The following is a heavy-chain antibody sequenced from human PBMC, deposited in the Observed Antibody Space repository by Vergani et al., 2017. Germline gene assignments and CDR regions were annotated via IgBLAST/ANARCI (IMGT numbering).Heavy chain of an antibody. D-gene: IGHD2-2*02. CDR1: GFTFSGSA. V-gene: IGHV3-15*01. J-gene: IGHJ4*02. CDR3: YTDYHDY. Sequence: EVQLVESGGGLVQPGGSLKLSCAASGFTFSGSAMHWVRQAPGKGLEWIGRIRSKNDGGTADYAAPLKGRFTISRDDSKDSAFLLVNNLKTEDTAVYFCYTDYHDYWGQGTLVTVSS. CDR2: IRSKNDGGTA.